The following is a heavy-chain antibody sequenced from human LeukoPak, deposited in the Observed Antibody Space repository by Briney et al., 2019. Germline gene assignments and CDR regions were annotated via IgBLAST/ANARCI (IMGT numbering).Heavy chain of an antibody. CDR3: ARHSGDSSPSYYYYMDV. CDR1: GGSISSSSYY. J-gene: IGHJ6*03. D-gene: IGHD6-13*01. Sequence: SETLSLTCTVSGGSISSSSYYWGWIRQPPGKGLEWIGSIYYSGSTYYNPSLKSRVTISVDTSKNQFSLKLSSVTAADTAVYYCARHSGDSSPSYYYYMDVWGKGTTVTVSS. CDR2: IYYSGST. V-gene: IGHV4-39*01.